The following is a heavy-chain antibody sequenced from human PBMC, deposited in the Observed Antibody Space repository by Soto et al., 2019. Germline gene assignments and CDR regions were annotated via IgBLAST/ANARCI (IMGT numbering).Heavy chain of an antibody. CDR2: INAGNGNT. J-gene: IGHJ4*02. Sequence: ASVKVSCKASGYTFTSYAMHWVRQAPGQRLEWMGWINAGNGNTKYSQKFQGRVTITRDTSASTAYMELSSLRSEDTAVYYCATYYDDSSGYSLGFDYCGQGSLVTVSA. D-gene: IGHD3-22*01. V-gene: IGHV1-3*01. CDR1: GYTFTSYA. CDR3: ATYYDDSSGYSLGFDY.